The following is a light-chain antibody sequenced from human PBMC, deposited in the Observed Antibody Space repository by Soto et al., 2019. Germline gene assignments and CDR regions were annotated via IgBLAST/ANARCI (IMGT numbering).Light chain of an antibody. Sequence: DIQMTQSPSTLSASVGDRVTITCRASQSIDSGLAWYQQKPGKAPKLLIYKASTLESGVPLRFSGSGSGTEFTRTITSLQPDDSATYSCQPYNFYWTFGQGTRVEIK. CDR1: QSIDSG. J-gene: IGKJ1*01. V-gene: IGKV1-5*03. CDR2: KAS. CDR3: QPYNFYWT.